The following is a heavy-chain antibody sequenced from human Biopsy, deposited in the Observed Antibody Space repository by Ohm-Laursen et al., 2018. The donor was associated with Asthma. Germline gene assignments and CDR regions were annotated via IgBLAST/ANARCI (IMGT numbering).Heavy chain of an antibody. V-gene: IGHV1-69*13. D-gene: IGHD2-2*01. CDR1: GGTFNTYV. CDR3: ARKAGSCISRTCYSLDL. CDR2: INSVFGTT. J-gene: IGHJ5*02. Sequence: SVKVSCKSLGGTFNTYVIGWVRQAPGQGLEWMGGINSVFGTTTYPQKFQDRVTITADDSTSTVYMELSSLRSGDTAVYYCARKAGSCISRTCYSLDLWGQGTLVTVSS.